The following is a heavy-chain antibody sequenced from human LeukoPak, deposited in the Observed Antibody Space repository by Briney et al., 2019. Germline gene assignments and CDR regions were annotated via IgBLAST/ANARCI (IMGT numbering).Heavy chain of an antibody. Sequence: GGSPRLSCAASGFTFSGSAMNWVRQASGKGLEWVGRIRSKANKYATEYAVSVNGRFTISRDDSKNMAYLQMNGLKPEDTAVCFCPKAAGTDYYYYCMDVWGKGTTVTVSS. CDR1: GFTFSGSA. V-gene: IGHV3-73*01. CDR3: PKAAGTDYYYYCMDV. CDR2: IRSKANKYAT. J-gene: IGHJ6*03. D-gene: IGHD6-13*01.